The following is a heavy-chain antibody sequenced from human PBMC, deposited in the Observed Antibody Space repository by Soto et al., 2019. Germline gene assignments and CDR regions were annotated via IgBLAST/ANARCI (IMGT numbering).Heavy chain of an antibody. J-gene: IGHJ4*02. Sequence: QVQLVESGGGVVQPGRSLRLSCAASGFTFSSYAMHWVRQAPGKGLEWVAVISFDGSNKYYADSVKDRFTVSRDNSKNTLYVQMNSLRAEDTAVYYCGRDRRCGNGYNLGFDYWGQGTLVTVSS. CDR1: GFTFSSYA. D-gene: IGHD5-12*01. CDR2: ISFDGSNK. CDR3: GRDRRCGNGYNLGFDY. V-gene: IGHV3-30-3*01.